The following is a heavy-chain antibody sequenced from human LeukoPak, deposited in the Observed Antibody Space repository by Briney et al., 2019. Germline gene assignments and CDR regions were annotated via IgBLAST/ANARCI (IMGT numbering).Heavy chain of an antibody. D-gene: IGHD6-13*01. CDR1: GFTFRDYW. CDR2: VKQDGTEK. Sequence: GGSLRLSCEASGFTFRDYWMTWVRQAPGKGLEWVANVKQDGTEKFYVDSVKGRFTISGDNGKNSLYLQMNSLRVEDTAIYYCARAGGTSWADYWGQGTLVTVSS. J-gene: IGHJ4*02. CDR3: ARAGGTSWADY. V-gene: IGHV3-7*01.